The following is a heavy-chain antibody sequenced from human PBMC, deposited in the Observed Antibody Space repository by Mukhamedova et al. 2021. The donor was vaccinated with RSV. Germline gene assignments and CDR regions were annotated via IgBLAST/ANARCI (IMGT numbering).Heavy chain of an antibody. J-gene: IGHJ6*03. Sequence: GEIHHSGSTNYNPSLKSRVTISVDTSKNQFSLKLSSVTAADTAVYYCARAQGLRYYYYYYMDVWGNGTTVTVSS. D-gene: IGHD3-22*01. CDR3: ARAQGLRYYYYYYMDV. V-gene: IGHV4-34*01. CDR2: IHHSGST.